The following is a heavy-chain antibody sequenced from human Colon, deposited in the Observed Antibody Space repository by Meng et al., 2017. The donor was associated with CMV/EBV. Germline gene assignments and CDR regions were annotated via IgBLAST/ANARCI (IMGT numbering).Heavy chain of an antibody. J-gene: IGHJ4*02. V-gene: IGHV1-2*02. D-gene: IGHD6-25*01. CDR1: GYTFTNYV. CDR2: IDPSSGDT. CDR3: AREGMSTPSAADS. Sequence: CKATGYTFTNYVIHGVRQAPGQGLEWMGWIDPSSGDTNFAQNFQARVSMTRDTSITTAHMELTSLTSDDTALYYCAREGMSTPSAADSWGQGTLVTVSS.